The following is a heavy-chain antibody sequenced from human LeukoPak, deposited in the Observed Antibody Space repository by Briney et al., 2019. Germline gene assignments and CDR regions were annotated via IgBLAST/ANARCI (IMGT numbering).Heavy chain of an antibody. Sequence: PSETLSLTCHVSGHSIPSGTYYWSWIRQAAGKGLEWIGRISNSGISSNYNPSLKSRVTISIDTSKKQIFLELRSVTAAPTVLYYGARRVTIFGVVGTFDIWGQGTTVTVSS. D-gene: IGHD3-3*01. CDR2: ISNSGISS. V-gene: IGHV4-61*02. CDR1: GHSIPSGTYY. J-gene: IGHJ3*02. CDR3: ARRVTIFGVVGTFDI.